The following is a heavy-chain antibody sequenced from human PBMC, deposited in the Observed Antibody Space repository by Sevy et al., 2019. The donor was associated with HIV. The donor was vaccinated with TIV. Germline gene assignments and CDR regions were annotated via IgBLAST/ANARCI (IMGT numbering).Heavy chain of an antibody. V-gene: IGHV3-23*01. D-gene: IGHD3-10*01. CDR3: AKEFYRGSYLED. CDR1: GFTFSSFA. J-gene: IGHJ4*02. CDR2: ISGSGGGK. Sequence: GSLRLSCAASGFTFSSFAISWVRQAPGKGLEWVSDISGSGGGKKYADSVKGRFTVSRDNAQNKVFLQMNNLGGEDTGLYYCAKEFYRGSYLEDWGQGTLVTVSS.